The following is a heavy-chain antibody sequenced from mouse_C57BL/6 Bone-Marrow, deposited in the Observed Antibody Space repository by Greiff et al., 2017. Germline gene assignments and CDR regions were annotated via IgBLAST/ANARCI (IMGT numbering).Heavy chain of an antibody. CDR3: ARPSVYYGRSYPYAY. D-gene: IGHD1-1*01. CDR1: GYTFTTYR. V-gene: IGHV1-47*01. J-gene: IGHJ3*01. CDR2: FHPYNDDT. Sequence: VQLQQPGAELVKPGASVKVSCKASGYTFTTYRIEWMKQNHGKSLEWIGNFHPYNDDTKYNEKFKGKATLTVEKSSSTAYLELSRLTSDDSAVYYCARPSVYYGRSYPYAYWGQGTRVTVSA.